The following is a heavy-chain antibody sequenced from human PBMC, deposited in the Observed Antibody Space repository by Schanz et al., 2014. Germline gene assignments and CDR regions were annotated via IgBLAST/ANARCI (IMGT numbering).Heavy chain of an antibody. Sequence: QILLVQPGPEVKKPGASVTVSCKASGYDFHIYAYSWVRQAPGQGPEWIGWISGYTGDTKYAQKFQHRVNMTADRTTRTVYMELRSLRSDDTAVYFGARDNGRIPAANSFDYWGQGTRVAVSS. CDR1: GYDFHIYA. CDR2: ISGYTGDT. D-gene: IGHD1-26*01. J-gene: IGHJ4*02. CDR3: ARDNGRIPAANSFDY. V-gene: IGHV1-18*01.